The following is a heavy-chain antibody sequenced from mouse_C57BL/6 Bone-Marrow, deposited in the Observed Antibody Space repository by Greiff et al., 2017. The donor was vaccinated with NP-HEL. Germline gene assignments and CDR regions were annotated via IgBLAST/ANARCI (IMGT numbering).Heavy chain of an antibody. CDR3: ARERGYDYDPWFAY. CDR1: GYTFTSYW. Sequence: QVQLQQPGAELVKPGASVKLSCKASGYTFTSYWMHWVKQRPGQGLEWIGMIHPNSGSTNYNEKFKSKATLTVDKSSSTAYMQLSSLTSEDSAVYYCARERGYDYDPWFAYWGQGTLVTVSA. D-gene: IGHD2-4*01. CDR2: IHPNSGST. J-gene: IGHJ3*01. V-gene: IGHV1-64*01.